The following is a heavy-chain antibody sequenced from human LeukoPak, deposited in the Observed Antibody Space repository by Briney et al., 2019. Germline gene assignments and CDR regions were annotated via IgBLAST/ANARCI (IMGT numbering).Heavy chain of an antibody. J-gene: IGHJ3*02. D-gene: IGHD6-19*01. CDR3: ARTTGIAVVGYTFDI. V-gene: IGHV5-51*01. Sequence: GESLKISCKGSGYSFTTYWIGWVRQMPGKGLEWMGIIYPGDSDTRYSPSFQGQVTISADKSISTAYLQWSSLKASDTAIYYCARTTGIAVVGYTFDIWGQGTMVTVSS. CDR1: GYSFTTYW. CDR2: IYPGDSDT.